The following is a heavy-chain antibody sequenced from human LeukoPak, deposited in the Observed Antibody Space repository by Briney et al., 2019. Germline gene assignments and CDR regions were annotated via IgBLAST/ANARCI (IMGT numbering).Heavy chain of an antibody. Sequence: ASVKVSCKASGYTFTSYDINWVRQATGQGLEWMGWMNPNSGNTGYAQKFQGRVTITRNTSISTAYMELSSLRSEDTAVYYCARAFTPLYYDFWSGYYGFDYWGQGTLVTVSS. J-gene: IGHJ4*02. CDR1: GYTFTSYD. V-gene: IGHV1-8*03. D-gene: IGHD3-3*01. CDR3: ARAFTPLYYDFWSGYYGFDY. CDR2: MNPNSGNT.